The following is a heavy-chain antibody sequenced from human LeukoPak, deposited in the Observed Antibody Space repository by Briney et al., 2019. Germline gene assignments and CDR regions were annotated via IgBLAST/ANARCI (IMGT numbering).Heavy chain of an antibody. CDR3: ARDGPAQMVEFDF. D-gene: IGHD3-10*01. CDR1: GYTFSGSGWY. J-gene: IGHJ4*02. CDR2: IHPYNGDT. Sequence: GASVKVSCKASGYTFSGSGWYLYWLRQAPGQGLECLGWIHPYNGDTAYAQKFQGRVAMTRDTSISTAYMELSRLRPDGTAVYYRARDGPAQMVEFDFWGQGTLVTVSS. V-gene: IGHV1-2*02.